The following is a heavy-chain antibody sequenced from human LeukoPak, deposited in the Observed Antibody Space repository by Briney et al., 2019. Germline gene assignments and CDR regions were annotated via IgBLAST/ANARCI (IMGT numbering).Heavy chain of an antibody. D-gene: IGHD3-3*01. J-gene: IGHJ4*02. V-gene: IGHV3-7*03. CDR2: IKQDGSEK. CDR1: GFTFSSYW. Sequence: GGSLRLSCAASGFTFSSYWMSWVRQAPGKGLEWVANIKQDGSEKYYVDSVKGRFTISRDNAKNSLYLQMNCLRAEDTAVYYCARAEYDFWSGYLYYFDYWGQGTLVTVSS. CDR3: ARAEYDFWSGYLYYFDY.